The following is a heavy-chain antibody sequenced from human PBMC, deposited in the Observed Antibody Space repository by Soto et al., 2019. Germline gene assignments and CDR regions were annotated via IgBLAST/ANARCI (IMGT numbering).Heavy chain of an antibody. CDR1: GYSISSGYY. D-gene: IGHD1-1*01. V-gene: IGHV4-38-2*01. Sequence: PSETLSLTCAVSGYSISSGYYWGWIRQPPGKGLEWIGSIYHSGSTYYNPSLKSRVTISVDTSKNQFSLKLSSVTAADTAVYYCARGMKLERVGFDYWGQGTLVTVS. CDR3: ARGMKLERVGFDY. J-gene: IGHJ4*02. CDR2: IYHSGST.